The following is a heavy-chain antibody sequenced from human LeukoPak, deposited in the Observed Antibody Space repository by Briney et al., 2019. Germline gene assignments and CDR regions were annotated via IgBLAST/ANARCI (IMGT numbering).Heavy chain of an antibody. CDR3: ARRGMATVSTFHAREYYYYLDV. Sequence: GRSLRLSCAASGFTFDDYGMRWVRQAPGKGREWVSGISWYGGSTVYADSVKGRFTISRDNAKNSLYLQMNSQRAEDTALYYFARRGMATVSTFHAREYYYYLDVWGKGTPVTVSS. J-gene: IGHJ6*03. CDR2: ISWYGGST. CDR1: GFTFDDYG. D-gene: IGHD4-11*01. V-gene: IGHV3-20*04.